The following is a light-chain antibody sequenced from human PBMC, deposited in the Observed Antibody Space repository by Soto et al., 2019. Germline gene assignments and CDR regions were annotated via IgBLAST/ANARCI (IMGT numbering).Light chain of an antibody. CDR1: TGDVASDHY. CDR3: LLSSSGERWV. CDR2: DAT. Sequence: QAVVTQDPSPTVSPGGTVTLTCGASTGDVASDHYPSWFQQKPGKAPTTLIYDATNTHSWIPDRFSGSLLGGKAALTLSGAQAEDEADYYCLLSSSGERWVFGGGTKLTVL. V-gene: IGLV7-46*01. J-gene: IGLJ3*02.